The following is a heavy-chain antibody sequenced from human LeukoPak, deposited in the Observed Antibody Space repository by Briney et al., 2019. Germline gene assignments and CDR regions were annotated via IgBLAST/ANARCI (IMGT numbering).Heavy chain of an antibody. Sequence: GGSLRLSCAASGFTVSSNYMSWVRQAPGKGLEWVSVIYSGGSTYYADSVKGRFTISRDNSKNTLYLQMNSLRAEDTAVYYCAKASSGSYSHYYYYYMDVWGKGTTVTVSS. J-gene: IGHJ6*03. CDR3: AKASSGSYSHYYYYYMDV. CDR2: IYSGGST. V-gene: IGHV3-53*01. D-gene: IGHD1-26*01. CDR1: GFTVSSNY.